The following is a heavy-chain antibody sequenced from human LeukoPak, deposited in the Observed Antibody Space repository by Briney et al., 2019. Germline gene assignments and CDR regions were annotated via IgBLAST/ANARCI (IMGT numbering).Heavy chain of an antibody. D-gene: IGHD3-3*01. V-gene: IGHV1-2*02. J-gene: IGHJ5*02. CDR3: ARGYYDFWSGYSPNWSDP. Sequence: ASVKVSCKASGYTFTGYYMHWVRQAPGQGLEWMGWINPNSGGTSYAQKFQGRVTMTRDTSISTAYMELSRLRSDDTAVYYCARGYYDFWSGYSPNWSDPWGQGTLVTVSS. CDR2: INPNSGGT. CDR1: GYTFTGYY.